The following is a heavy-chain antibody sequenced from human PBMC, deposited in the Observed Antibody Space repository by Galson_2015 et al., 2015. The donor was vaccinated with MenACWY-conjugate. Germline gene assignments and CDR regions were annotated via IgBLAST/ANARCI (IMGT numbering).Heavy chain of an antibody. V-gene: IGHV5-51*01. CDR1: GYTFTTYW. J-gene: IGHJ6*02. D-gene: IGHD1-26*01. Sequence: QSGAEVKKPGESLKISCTGSGYTFTTYWIGWVRQLPGKGLEWMGLISPDDSETRYSPAFQGQVTISADKSISTAYVQWDSLQASDTAMYYCARHPPGGRGMDVWGHGTTVTVSS. CDR2: ISPDDSET. CDR3: ARHPPGGRGMDV.